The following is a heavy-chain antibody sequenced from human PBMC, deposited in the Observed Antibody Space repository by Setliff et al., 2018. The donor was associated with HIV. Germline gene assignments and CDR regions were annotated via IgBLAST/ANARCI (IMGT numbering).Heavy chain of an antibody. CDR2: INPYNDNT. V-gene: IGHV1-2*02. J-gene: IGHJ4*02. CDR3: ARSQLWALVVAGTAGAPDY. CDR1: GYTFTSYY. Sequence: GASVKVSCKASGYTFTSYYMHWVRQAPRHGLEWLGCINPYNDNTHYAQKFRGRVTITSDRSVSTAYMELSSLRSDDTAVYYCARSQLWALVVAGTAGAPDYWGQGTLVTVSS. D-gene: IGHD6-19*01.